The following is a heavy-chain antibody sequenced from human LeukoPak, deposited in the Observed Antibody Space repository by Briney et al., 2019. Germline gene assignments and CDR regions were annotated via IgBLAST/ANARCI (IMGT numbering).Heavy chain of an antibody. Sequence: ASVKVSCKASGYTFTSYYMHWVRQAPGQGREWMGIINPSGGSTSYAQKFQARVTMTRDTSTSTVYMELSSLRSEDTAVYYCARGYTTIVVGPYYQDNAFDIWGQGTLVTVSS. CDR2: INPSGGST. CDR1: GYTFTSYY. J-gene: IGHJ3*02. D-gene: IGHD3-22*01. CDR3: ARGYTTIVVGPYYQDNAFDI. V-gene: IGHV1-46*01.